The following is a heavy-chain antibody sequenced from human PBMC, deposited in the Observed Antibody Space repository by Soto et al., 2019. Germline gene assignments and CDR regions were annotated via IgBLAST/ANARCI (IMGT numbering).Heavy chain of an antibody. V-gene: IGHV4-30-4*01. CDR2: IYYSGAA. CDR3: ARGAYSDSSSYFDY. CDR1: GGSISSGDSY. Sequence: QVQLQESGPGLVRPSQTLSLTCTVSGGSISSGDSYWSWIRQPPGKGLEWLGYIYYSGAAYSSPSLQSRLTLLIDTSKNQFSLKLNSVTAADTAVYYCARGAYSDSSSYFDYWGQGALVTVSS. D-gene: IGHD6-6*01. J-gene: IGHJ4*02.